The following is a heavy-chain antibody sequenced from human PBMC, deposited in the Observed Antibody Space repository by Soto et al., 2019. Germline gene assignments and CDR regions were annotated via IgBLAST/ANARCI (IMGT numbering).Heavy chain of an antibody. CDR3: AREFQHTDAFDI. CDR2: VYYTGTT. D-gene: IGHD2-21*01. CDR1: GGSLGRYF. J-gene: IGHJ3*02. Sequence: QVQLQESGPGLVKPSETLSLTCTVSGGSLGRYFWTWIRQPPGKGLEWIGYVYYTGTTNYTPSLKSRVTISLDLSKNQFSLRLDSVTAADTAIYYCAREFQHTDAFDIWGRGRMVTVSS. V-gene: IGHV4-59*01.